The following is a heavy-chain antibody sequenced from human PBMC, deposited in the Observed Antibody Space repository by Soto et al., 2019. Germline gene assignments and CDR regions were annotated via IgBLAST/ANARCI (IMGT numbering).Heavy chain of an antibody. CDR2: INYSGST. CDR3: ARPVNYYYYYMDV. CDR1: GGSISSSTSY. V-gene: IGHV4-39*01. Sequence: QLQLQESGPGLVKPSETLSLTCTVSGGSISSSTSYWGWIRQPPGKGLVWIGSINYSGSTYYSPSLKGRVTISADTSKNQFSLKLSSVTAADTAVYYCARPVNYYYYYMDVWGKGTMVTVSS. J-gene: IGHJ6*03.